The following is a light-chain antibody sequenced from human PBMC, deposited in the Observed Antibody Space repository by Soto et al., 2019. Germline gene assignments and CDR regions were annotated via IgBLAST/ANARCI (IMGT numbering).Light chain of an antibody. CDR2: DAS. V-gene: IGKV3-15*01. CDR1: QSVGRY. CDR3: QQYNVWPLT. J-gene: IGKJ4*01. Sequence: EIVMTQSPATLSVSPGERATLSCRASQSVGRYLAWYQQKPGQGPRLLIFDASTGAAGIPARFSGSGSGTEFTLTITSLQPEDFAVYYCQQYNVWPLTFGGGTKVEIK.